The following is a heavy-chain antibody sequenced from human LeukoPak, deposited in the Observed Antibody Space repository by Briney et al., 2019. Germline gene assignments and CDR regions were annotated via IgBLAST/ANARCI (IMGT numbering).Heavy chain of an antibody. CDR3: TTGYYYNYYYGMDV. D-gene: IGHD2-15*01. CDR2: IKSKTDGGTT. CDR1: GFSFSDAW. Sequence: GGSLRLSCAASGFSFSDAWMNWVRQAPGKGLEWVGRIKSKTDGGTTDYAAPVKGRFTISRDDSKNTLYLQMNSLKTEDTAVYYCTTGYYYNYYYGMDVWGQGTTVTVSS. J-gene: IGHJ6*02. V-gene: IGHV3-15*07.